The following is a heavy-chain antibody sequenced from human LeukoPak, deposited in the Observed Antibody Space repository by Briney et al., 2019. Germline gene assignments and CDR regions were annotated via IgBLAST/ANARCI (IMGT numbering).Heavy chain of an antibody. CDR2: IYSGGST. V-gene: IGHV3-66*02. J-gene: IGHJ6*03. D-gene: IGHD5-12*01. Sequence: GGSLRLSCAASGFTVSSNYMSWVRQAPGKGLEWVSVIYSGGSTYYADSVKGRFTISRDNSKNTLYLQMNSLRAEDTAVYYCARERGYSGYALDYYYYYMDGWGKGTTVTVSS. CDR3: ARERGYSGYALDYYYYYMDG. CDR1: GFTVSSNY.